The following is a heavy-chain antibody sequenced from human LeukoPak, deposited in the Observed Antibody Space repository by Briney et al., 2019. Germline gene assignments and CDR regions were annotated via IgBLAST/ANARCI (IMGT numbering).Heavy chain of an antibody. Sequence: SVKVSFKASGGTFSSYAISWVRQPPGQGREGMGGIINIFGKGKYEQKFEGRVMITAEEYTSTAYMELSSLRSEDTAVYYCARESYDSHLDDFDIWGQGTMVTVSS. CDR2: IINIFGKG. CDR1: GGTFSSYA. J-gene: IGHJ3*02. D-gene: IGHD3-3*01. CDR3: ARESYDSHLDDFDI. V-gene: IGHV1-69*13.